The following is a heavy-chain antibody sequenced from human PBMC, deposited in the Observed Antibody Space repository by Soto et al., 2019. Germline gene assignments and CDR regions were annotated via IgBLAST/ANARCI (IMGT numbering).Heavy chain of an antibody. J-gene: IGHJ5*02. D-gene: IGHD3-3*01. V-gene: IGHV3-23*01. CDR1: GFTFSSYA. CDR3: AKVPDDFWSGYYPGWFDA. CDR2: ISGSGGST. Sequence: GGSLRLSCAASGFTFSSYAMSWVRQAPGKGLEWVSAISGSGGSTYYADSVKGRFTISRDNSKNTLYLQMNSLRAEDTAVYYCAKVPDDFWSGYYPGWFDARAQGTLVTVSS.